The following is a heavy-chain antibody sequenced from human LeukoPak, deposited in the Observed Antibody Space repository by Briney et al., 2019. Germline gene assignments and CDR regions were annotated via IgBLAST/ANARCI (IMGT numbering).Heavy chain of an antibody. CDR2: IYPGDSDT. CDR3: ARQRYCSSTSCGGYYYYMDV. D-gene: IGHD2-2*01. Sequence: GESLKISCKASGYSVTSYWIGWVRQMPGKGLEWMGIIYPGDSDTRYSPSFQGHVTTSADKSISTTYLQWSSLKASDTAMYYCARQRYCSSTSCGGYYYYMDVWGKGTTVTVSS. CDR1: GYSVTSYW. J-gene: IGHJ6*03. V-gene: IGHV5-51*01.